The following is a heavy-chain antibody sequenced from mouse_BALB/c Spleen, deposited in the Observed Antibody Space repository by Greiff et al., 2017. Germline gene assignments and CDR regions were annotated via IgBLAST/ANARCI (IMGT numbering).Heavy chain of an antibody. J-gene: IGHJ2*01. D-gene: IGHD1-1*01. V-gene: IGHV3-2*02. Sequence: EVQLVESGPGLVKPSQSLSLTCTVTGYSITSDYAWNWIRQFPGNKLEWMGYISYSGSTSYNPSLKSRISITRDTSKNQFFLQLNSVTTEDTATYYCARGGYYYGSSYWGQGTTLTVSS. CDR2: ISYSGST. CDR1: GYSITSDYA. CDR3: ARGGYYYGSSY.